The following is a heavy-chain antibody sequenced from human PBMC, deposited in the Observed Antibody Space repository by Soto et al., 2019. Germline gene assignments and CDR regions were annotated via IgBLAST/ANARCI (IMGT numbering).Heavy chain of an antibody. CDR1: GYAFSSDG. Sequence: ASVKGACKAAGYAFSSDGSGWGRQAPGQGLEWMGWISAYNGGTNYAQKLQGSGAMTTYTSTRTAYMELRSLRSDDTAVSYCARDLGAVSQKLRFLEWLSQNYYGMDVRGQGTTVTLS. CDR2: ISAYNGGT. CDR3: ARDLGAVSQKLRFLEWLSQNYYGMDV. V-gene: IGHV1-18*04. J-gene: IGHJ6*02. D-gene: IGHD3-3*01.